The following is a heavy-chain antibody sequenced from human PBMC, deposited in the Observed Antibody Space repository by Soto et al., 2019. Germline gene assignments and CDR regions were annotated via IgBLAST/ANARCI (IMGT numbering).Heavy chain of an antibody. V-gene: IGHV4-59*01. Sequence: QVQLQESGPGLVMPSETLSLTCTVSGGSISTYYWSWIRQPPGKGLEWIGYIYYSGFTNYNPSLKSRVTISVDTSKNQFSLKLNSVTAADTAVYYCARGLYGDYSWEAFDIWGQGTMVTVSS. CDR1: GGSISTYY. D-gene: IGHD4-17*01. J-gene: IGHJ3*02. CDR2: IYYSGFT. CDR3: ARGLYGDYSWEAFDI.